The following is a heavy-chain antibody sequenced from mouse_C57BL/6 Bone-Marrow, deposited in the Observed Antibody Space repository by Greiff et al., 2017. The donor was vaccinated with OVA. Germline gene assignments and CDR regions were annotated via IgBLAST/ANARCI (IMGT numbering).Heavy chain of an antibody. CDR2: IYPGDGDT. J-gene: IGHJ2*01. CDR1: GYAFSSYW. CDR3: ATGPPITTVLVSYYFDY. V-gene: IGHV1-80*01. Sequence: QVQLKQSGAELVKPGASVKISCKASGYAFSSYWMNWVKQRPGKGLEWIGQIYPGDGDTNYNGKFKGKATLTADKSSSTAYMQLSSLTSEDSAVYFCATGPPITTVLVSYYFDYCGQGTTLTVSS. D-gene: IGHD1-1*01.